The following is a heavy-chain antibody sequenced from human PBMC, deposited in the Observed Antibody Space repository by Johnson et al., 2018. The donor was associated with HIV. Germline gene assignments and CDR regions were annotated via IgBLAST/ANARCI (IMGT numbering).Heavy chain of an antibody. V-gene: IGHV3-NL1*01. CDR3: ASFPTGRFTIFGVTQGAFDI. CDR2: INWNGGST. CDR1: GFAFSNFG. J-gene: IGHJ3*02. Sequence: QVQLVESGGGVVQPGRSLRLSCAASGFAFSNFGMHWVRQAPGKGLEWVSGINWNGGSTGYADSVKGRFTISRDNSKNTLYLQMNSLRAEDTAVYYCASFPTGRFTIFGVTQGAFDIWGQGTMVTVSS. D-gene: IGHD3-3*01.